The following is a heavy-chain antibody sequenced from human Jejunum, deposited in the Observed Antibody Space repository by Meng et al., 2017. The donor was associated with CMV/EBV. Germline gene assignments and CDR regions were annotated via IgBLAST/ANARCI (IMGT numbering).Heavy chain of an antibody. V-gene: IGHV4-59*01. J-gene: IGHJ5*02. CDR1: GGSIRGSY. CDR3: ARDVLLGTHNWFDP. CDR2: IYYTGST. D-gene: IGHD1-14*01. Sequence: SGGSIRGSYWSWLRQSPEKGLEWIGYIYYTGSTDYNPSLKSRVTISVDTSKNQFSLKLSSVTAADTAVYYCARDVLLGTHNWFDPWGRGTRVTVSS.